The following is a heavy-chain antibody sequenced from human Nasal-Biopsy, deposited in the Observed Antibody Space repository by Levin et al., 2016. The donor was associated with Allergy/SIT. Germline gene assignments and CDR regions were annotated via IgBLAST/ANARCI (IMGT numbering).Heavy chain of an antibody. CDR2: ISYNGVT. J-gene: IGHJ6*02. CDR1: GGSINNYY. CDR3: ARAHIVVAPAGHVGYFNGMDV. V-gene: IGHV4-59*01. Sequence: SETLSLTCTVSGGSINNYYWSWIRQAPGKELEWIGYISYNGVTNYKPSLKSRVTISLDTSKNQFSLTMNSVTAADTALYYCARAHIVVAPAGHVGYFNGMDVWGQGSTVTVSS. D-gene: IGHD2-2*01.